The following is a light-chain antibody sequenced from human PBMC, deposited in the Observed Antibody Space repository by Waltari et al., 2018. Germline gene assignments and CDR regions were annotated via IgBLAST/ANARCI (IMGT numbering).Light chain of an antibody. CDR2: EAS. Sequence: EIVLTQSPGTLSLSPGDRVTLSCRASQSISKYLVWYQHKPGQAPRLLIYEASTRATGIPDRFSGSGSGTDFSLTISRLEPEDFAVYYCQHYLRLPVTFGQGTKVEIK. J-gene: IGKJ1*01. V-gene: IGKV3-20*01. CDR3: QHYLRLPVT. CDR1: QSISKY.